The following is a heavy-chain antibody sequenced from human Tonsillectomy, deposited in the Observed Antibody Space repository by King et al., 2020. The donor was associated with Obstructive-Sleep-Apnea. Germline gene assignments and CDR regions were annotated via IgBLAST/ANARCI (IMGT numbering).Heavy chain of an antibody. CDR3: ARDGAQQLVRYNWFDP. V-gene: IGHV1-2*02. CDR2: IIPNNGGT. CDR1: GYTFTDYY. Sequence: QLVQSGAEVKKPGASVKVSCRASGYTFTDYYMHWVRQAPGHGLEWMGWIIPNNGGTNYAQKFQGRVTMTRDTSISTAYMELNRLTSDDTAMYYCARDGAQQLVRYNWFDPWGQGTLVTVSS. J-gene: IGHJ5*02. D-gene: IGHD6-13*01.